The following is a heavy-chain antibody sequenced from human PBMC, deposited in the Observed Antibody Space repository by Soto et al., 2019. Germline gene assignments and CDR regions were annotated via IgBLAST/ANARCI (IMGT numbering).Heavy chain of an antibody. J-gene: IGHJ4*02. V-gene: IGHV3-33*01. CDR2: ISSDEKIK. CDR3: ARGLRSVLDY. CDR1: GFIFSNFG. D-gene: IGHD6-6*01. Sequence: QVQLVESGGGVVQPGGSLRLSCVASGFIFSNFGMHWVRQAPGKGLEWVAVISSDEKIKQYADSVRGRFAISRDNSKNKLYLQMTSLRAEYTAIYYCARGLRSVLDYWGQGTLVTVSS.